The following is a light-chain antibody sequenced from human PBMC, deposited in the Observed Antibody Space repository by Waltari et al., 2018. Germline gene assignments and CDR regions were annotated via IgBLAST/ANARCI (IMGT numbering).Light chain of an antibody. CDR3: HQYYNIPFT. Sequence: DIVMTQSPDSLAVSLGERATINRKSSQSVLYSSNNKNYLAWYQQKPGQPPKLLIYWASTRESGVPDRLSGSGSGTDFTRTISSLQAEDVAVYYCHQYYNIPFTFGPGTKVDIK. V-gene: IGKV4-1*01. CDR2: WAS. CDR1: QSVLYSSNNKNY. J-gene: IGKJ3*01.